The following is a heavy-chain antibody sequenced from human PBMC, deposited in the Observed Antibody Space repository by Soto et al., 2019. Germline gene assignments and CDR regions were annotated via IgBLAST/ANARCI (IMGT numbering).Heavy chain of an antibody. CDR2: ISHDGSDK. V-gene: IGHV3-30*18. Sequence: PGGSLRLSCTASGFTFSSYAMHWVRQAPGKGLEWVTFISHDGSDKYYADSVKGRFTISRDNSKNTLYLQMNSLRAEDTAVYYCAKGEYYYDSSGYYPFDYWGQGTLVTVSS. CDR3: AKGEYYYDSSGYYPFDY. J-gene: IGHJ4*02. CDR1: GFTFSSYA. D-gene: IGHD3-22*01.